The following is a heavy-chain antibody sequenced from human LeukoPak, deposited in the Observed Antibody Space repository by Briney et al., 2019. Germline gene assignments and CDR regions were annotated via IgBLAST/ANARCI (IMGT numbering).Heavy chain of an antibody. CDR1: GFTFSSYW. V-gene: IGHV3-7*01. D-gene: IGHD3-22*01. Sequence: GGSLRLSCAASGFTFSSYWMSWVRQAPGKGLEWVANIKQDGSEKCYVDSVKGRFTISRDNAKNSLYLQMNSLRAEDTAVYYCAREYDSSGPDAFDIWGQGTMVTVSS. CDR3: AREYDSSGPDAFDI. J-gene: IGHJ3*02. CDR2: IKQDGSEK.